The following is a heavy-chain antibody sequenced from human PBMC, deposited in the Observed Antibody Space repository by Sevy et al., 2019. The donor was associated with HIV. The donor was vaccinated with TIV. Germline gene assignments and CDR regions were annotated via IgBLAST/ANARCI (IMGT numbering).Heavy chain of an antibody. J-gene: IGHJ4*02. V-gene: IGHV3-66*01. CDR2: IHSDDTT. CDR1: GFNVNSNY. Sequence: GGSLRLSCAASGFNVNSNYMTWVRQAPGKGLEGVSVIHSDDTTYHADSVKDRFTISRDNFKNTLYLHMSSLRAEDTAVYYCARGKSGYGYALNYWGQGTLVTVSS. CDR3: ARGKSGYGYALNY. D-gene: IGHD5-18*01.